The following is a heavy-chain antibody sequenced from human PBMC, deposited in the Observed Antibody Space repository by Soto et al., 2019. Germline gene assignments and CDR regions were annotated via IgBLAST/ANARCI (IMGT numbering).Heavy chain of an antibody. CDR1: GFTFSSYA. CDR3: AKLHGDYAPFVDWYFDL. Sequence: QTGGSLRLSCAASGFTFSSYAMSWVRQAPGKGLEWVSAISGSGGSTYYADSVKGRFTISRDNSKNTLYLQMDSLRAGDTAVYYCAKLHGDYAPFVDWYFDLWGRGTLVTVSS. V-gene: IGHV3-23*01. J-gene: IGHJ2*01. CDR2: ISGSGGST. D-gene: IGHD4-17*01.